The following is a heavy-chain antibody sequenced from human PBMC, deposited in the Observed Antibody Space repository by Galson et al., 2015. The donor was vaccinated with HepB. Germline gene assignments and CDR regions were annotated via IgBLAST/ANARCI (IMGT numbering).Heavy chain of an antibody. Sequence: QSGAEVKKPGESLRISCKGSGYSFTSYWISWVRQMPGKGLEWMGRIDPSDSYTNYSPSFQGHVTISAGKSISTAYLQWSSLKASDTAMYYCAREYCSSTSCYLWYFDLWGRGTLVTVSS. CDR3: AREYCSSTSCYLWYFDL. D-gene: IGHD2-2*01. J-gene: IGHJ2*01. CDR1: GYSFTSYW. V-gene: IGHV5-10-1*01. CDR2: IDPSDSYT.